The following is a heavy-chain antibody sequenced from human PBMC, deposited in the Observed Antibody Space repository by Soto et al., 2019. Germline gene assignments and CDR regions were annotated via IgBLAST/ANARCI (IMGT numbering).Heavy chain of an antibody. Sequence: GASVKVSCKASGYTFNSHGITWVRQAPGQGLELMGWISTYDGKTNYAQKFQGRVTMTTDTSTRTAYMELRSLTSDDTAVYYCARRADGFSLNYWGQGTLVTVPQ. J-gene: IGHJ4*02. V-gene: IGHV1-18*01. CDR2: ISTYDGKT. CDR1: GYTFNSHG. CDR3: ARRADGFSLNY.